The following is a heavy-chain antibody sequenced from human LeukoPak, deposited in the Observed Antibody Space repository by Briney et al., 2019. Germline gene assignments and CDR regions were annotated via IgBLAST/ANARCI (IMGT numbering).Heavy chain of an antibody. J-gene: IGHJ5*02. D-gene: IGHD2-2*01. CDR2: INPNSGGT. CDR3: ARSRVPAAHNWFDP. CDR1: RYTFTGYY. V-gene: IGHV1-2*02. Sequence: ASVKVSCKASRYTFTGYYMHWVRQAPGQGLEWMGWINPNSGGTNYAQKFQGRVTMTRDTSISTAYMELSRLRSDDTAVYYCARSRVPAAHNWFDPWGQGTLVTVSS.